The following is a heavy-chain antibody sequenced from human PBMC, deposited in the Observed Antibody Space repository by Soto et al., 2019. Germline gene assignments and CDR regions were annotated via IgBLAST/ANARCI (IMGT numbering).Heavy chain of an antibody. CDR2: IYTSETTNYNTS. CDR1: GGSIRSNY. J-gene: IGHJ3*02. CDR3: ARDRGYGSYRLDAFDI. V-gene: IGHV4-4*07. Sequence: QVQLQESGPGLVKPSETLSLTCTVSGGSIRSNYWSWIRQPAGKGLEWIGRIYTSETTNYNTSNYNPSLKSRVTMSLDTSKNQFSLRLTSVTAADTAVYYCARDRGYGSYRLDAFDIWGQGTMVTVSS. D-gene: IGHD3-16*02.